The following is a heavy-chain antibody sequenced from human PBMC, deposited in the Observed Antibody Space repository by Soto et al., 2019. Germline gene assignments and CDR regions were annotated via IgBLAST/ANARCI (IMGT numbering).Heavy chain of an antibody. V-gene: IGHV3-7*04. D-gene: IGHD3-10*01. J-gene: IGHJ4*02. CDR2: MNEYGSER. Sequence: EVQLVESGGGLVQPGGSLRLSCSASGFIFSSYWMSWLRQAPGKGLEWVASMNEYGSERYYVDSVKGRFTISRDNAKNSLYLQLNCLRAEGTAVYYCARATGADKEDYWGQGTLVTVSS. CDR3: ARATGADKEDY. CDR1: GFIFSSYW.